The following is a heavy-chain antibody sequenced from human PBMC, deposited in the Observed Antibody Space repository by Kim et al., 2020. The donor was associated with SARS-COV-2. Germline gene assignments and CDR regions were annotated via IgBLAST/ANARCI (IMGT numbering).Heavy chain of an antibody. V-gene: IGHV3-7*03. J-gene: IGHJ6*01. CDR1: GFTFSTFW. Sequence: GGSLRLSCAASGFTFSTFWMSWVRQAPGKGLEWVASIKQDGSEKYYVDSVKGRFTISRDNAKNSLDLQMNSLRREDTAAYYCARDGGGESSSSWNYYYYGMDVWGQGTTVTVSS. D-gene: IGHD6-13*01. CDR2: IKQDGSEK. CDR3: ARDGGGESSSSWNYYYYGMDV.